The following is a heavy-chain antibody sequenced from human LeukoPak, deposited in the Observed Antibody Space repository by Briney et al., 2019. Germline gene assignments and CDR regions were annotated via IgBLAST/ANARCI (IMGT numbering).Heavy chain of an antibody. J-gene: IGHJ4*02. D-gene: IGHD3-22*01. CDR3: AKTVSYHYYDSSGSFFDY. Sequence: PGGSLRLSCAASGFTFSSYAMSWVRQAPGKGLDRVSAISGSGGSTYYADSVKGRFTISRDNSKNTLYLQMNSLRAEDTAVYYCAKTVSYHYYDSSGSFFDYWGQGTLVTVSS. CDR2: ISGSGGST. CDR1: GFTFSSYA. V-gene: IGHV3-23*01.